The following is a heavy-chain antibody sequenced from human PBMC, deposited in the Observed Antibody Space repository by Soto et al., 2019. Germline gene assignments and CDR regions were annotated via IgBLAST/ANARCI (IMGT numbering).Heavy chain of an antibody. CDR1: SGSISSYY. J-gene: IGHJ5*02. D-gene: IGHD6-19*01. CDR2: IHYSGST. Sequence: SETLSLTCTVSSGSISSYYWSWIRQPPGEGLQWIGYIHYSGSTKYNPSLKSRVTISVDTSKNQFSLKLSSVTAADTAVYYCARAPSSGWYRPEPWLDPWGQGTLVTVSS. V-gene: IGHV4-59*01. CDR3: ARAPSSGWYRPEPWLDP.